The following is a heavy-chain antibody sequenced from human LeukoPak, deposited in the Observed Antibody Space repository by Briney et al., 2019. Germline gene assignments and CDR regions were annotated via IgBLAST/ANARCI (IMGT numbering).Heavy chain of an antibody. J-gene: IGHJ6*03. D-gene: IGHD6-6*01. Sequence: ASVKVSCKASGYTFTGCYMHWVRQAPGQGLEWMGWINPNSGGTNYAQKFQGRVTMTRDTSISTAYMELSSLRSEDTAVYYCARVGIAARPLTYYYYYYMDVWGKGTTVTVSS. CDR1: GYTFTGCY. V-gene: IGHV1-2*02. CDR2: INPNSGGT. CDR3: ARVGIAARPLTYYYYYYMDV.